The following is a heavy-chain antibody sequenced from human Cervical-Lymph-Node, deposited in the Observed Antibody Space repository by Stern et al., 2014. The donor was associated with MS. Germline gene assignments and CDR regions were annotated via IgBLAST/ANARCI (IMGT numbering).Heavy chain of an antibody. V-gene: IGHV4-30-2*01. Sequence: VQLVESGSGQAKPSQTLSLTCAVSGGSISSGGSSWNWIRQPPGKGLEWIGFIHHSGSTYYNPSLKGRVFISVDTSKNQVALQLRPVTAADTAVYYCARGGVIYTQDRNGFDVWGQGTMVTVSS. CDR2: IHHSGST. CDR3: ARGGVIYTQDRNGFDV. CDR1: GGSISSGGSS. D-gene: IGHD2-21*01. J-gene: IGHJ3*01.